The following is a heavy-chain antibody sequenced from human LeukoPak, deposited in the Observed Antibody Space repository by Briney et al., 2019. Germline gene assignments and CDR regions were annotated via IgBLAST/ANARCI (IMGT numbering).Heavy chain of an antibody. CDR3: AREVNYYDSSGFDY. Sequence: SETLSLTCTVSGGSISSYYWSWIRQPPGKGLEWIGYIYYSGSTNYNPSLKSRVTISVDTSKNQFPLKLSSVTAAGTAVYYCAREVNYYDSSGFDYWGQGTLVTVSS. J-gene: IGHJ4*02. CDR1: GGSISSYY. V-gene: IGHV4-59*01. CDR2: IYYSGST. D-gene: IGHD3-22*01.